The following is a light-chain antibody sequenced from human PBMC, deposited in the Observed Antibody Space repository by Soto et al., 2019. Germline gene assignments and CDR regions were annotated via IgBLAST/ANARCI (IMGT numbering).Light chain of an antibody. Sequence: DIQMTQSPSTLSASLGDRVTITCRASRSISKWLAWFHQKPGKAPKLLIYDASNLESGVPSRVSGSGSGTEFTLSISSLQPDDCGTFYCQQYNSDPFTFGPGTIVEIQ. V-gene: IGKV1-5*01. CDR3: QQYNSDPFT. J-gene: IGKJ3*01. CDR2: DAS. CDR1: RSISKW.